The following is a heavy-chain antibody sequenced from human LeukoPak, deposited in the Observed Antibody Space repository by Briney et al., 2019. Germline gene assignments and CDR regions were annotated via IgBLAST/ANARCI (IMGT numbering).Heavy chain of an antibody. V-gene: IGHV4-61*02. D-gene: IGHD3-22*01. J-gene: IGHJ3*02. CDR1: GDSISSDNYY. CDR2: IYASGST. Sequence: SETLSLTCTVSGDSISSDNYYWSWIRQPAGKGLEWVGRIYASGSTNYNPSLKSRVIISVETSKTQFSLRLSSVTAADTAVYYCARVTGYYYDSSGYWSHDAFDIWGQGTMVTVSS. CDR3: ARVTGYYYDSSGYWSHDAFDI.